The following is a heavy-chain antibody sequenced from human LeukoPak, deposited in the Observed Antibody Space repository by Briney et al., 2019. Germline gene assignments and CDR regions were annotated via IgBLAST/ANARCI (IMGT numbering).Heavy chain of an antibody. Sequence: PGGSLRLSCAASGFSVSSNYMSWVRQAPGKGLEWVSVIYSDGSTYYEDSVKGRFTISRDNSKNTLYLQMNSLRAEDTAVYYCSKGARGGYYDSSGYSLDYWGQGTLVTVSS. J-gene: IGHJ4*02. V-gene: IGHV3-53*01. D-gene: IGHD3-22*01. CDR2: IYSDGST. CDR3: SKGARGGYYDSSGYSLDY. CDR1: GFSVSSNY.